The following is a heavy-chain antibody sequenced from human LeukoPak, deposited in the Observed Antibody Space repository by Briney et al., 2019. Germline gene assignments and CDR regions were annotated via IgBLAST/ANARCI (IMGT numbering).Heavy chain of an antibody. CDR1: GGSISSYY. CDR2: IYYSGST. CDR3: ARVRVVNDDDAFDI. V-gene: IGHV4-59*01. D-gene: IGHD3-3*01. Sequence: PSETLSLTCTVSGGSISSYYWSWIRQPPGKGLEWIGYIYYSGSTNYNPSLKSRVTISVDTSKNQFSLKLSSVNDADTGVYYCARVRVVNDDDAFDIWGQGTMVTVSS. J-gene: IGHJ3*02.